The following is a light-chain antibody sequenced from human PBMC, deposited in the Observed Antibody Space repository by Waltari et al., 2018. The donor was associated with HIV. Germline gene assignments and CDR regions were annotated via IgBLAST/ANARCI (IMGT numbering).Light chain of an antibody. V-gene: IGLV2-14*03. CDR3: SSYTSSSTLV. CDR1: SSDVGGYNY. J-gene: IGLJ2*01. CDR2: DVS. Sequence: SPLTTPASGSGPPAQSITIACAETSSDVGGYNYVSWYQQHPGKAPKLMIYDVSNRPSGVSNRFSGSKSGNTASLTISGLQAEDEADYYCSSYTSSSTLVFGGGTKLTVL.